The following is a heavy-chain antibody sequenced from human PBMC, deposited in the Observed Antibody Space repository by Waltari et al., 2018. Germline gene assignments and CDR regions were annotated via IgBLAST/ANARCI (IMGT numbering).Heavy chain of an antibody. CDR1: GFSFSNYG. J-gene: IGHJ6*03. D-gene: IGHD6-19*01. CDR2: IADDVSNK. CDR3: AKDRAVGGYYMDV. Sequence: QVQLVESGGGVVQPGRSLRLSCAASGFSFSNYGMHWVRQAPGKGLGWVAVIADDVSNKVYADAVEGRFTISRDNSKNTLYMQMNSLRAEDTAVYYCAKDRAVGGYYMDVWGKGTTVTVSS. V-gene: IGHV3-30*18.